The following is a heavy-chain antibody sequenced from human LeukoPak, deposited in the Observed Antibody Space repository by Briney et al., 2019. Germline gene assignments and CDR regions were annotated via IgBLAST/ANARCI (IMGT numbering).Heavy chain of an antibody. CDR1: GGSISSSGYY. D-gene: IGHD2-8*01. CDR2: IYYSGNT. CDR3: ARDNSYGVGFFDY. J-gene: IGHJ4*02. V-gene: IGHV4-39*07. Sequence: SETLSLTCTVSGGSISSSGYYWGWIRQPPGKGLEWIGSIYYSGNTYYNPSLKSRVTISVDTSKNQFSLKLSSVTAADTAVYYCARDNSYGVGFFDYWGQGTLVTVSS.